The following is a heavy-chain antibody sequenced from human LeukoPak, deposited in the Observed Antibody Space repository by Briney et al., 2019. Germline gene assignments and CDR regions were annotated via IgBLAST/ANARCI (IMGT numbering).Heavy chain of an antibody. Sequence: GGSLRLSCAASGFTFSSYWMSWVRQAPGKGLEGLANIKQDGSEKYYVDSVKGRFTISRDNAKNSLYLQMNSLRAEDTAVYYCARESPKTVYYYDSSGSYMGAFDIWGQGTMVTVSS. CDR3: ARESPKTVYYYDSSGSYMGAFDI. CDR1: GFTFSSYW. CDR2: IKQDGSEK. D-gene: IGHD3-22*01. V-gene: IGHV3-7*01. J-gene: IGHJ3*02.